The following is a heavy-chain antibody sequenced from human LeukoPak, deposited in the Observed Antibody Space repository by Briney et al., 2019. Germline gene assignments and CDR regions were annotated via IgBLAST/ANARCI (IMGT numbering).Heavy chain of an antibody. CDR3: ARDRGTATPHLYYYYGMDV. Sequence: ASVKVSCKASGGTFSIYAISWVRQAPGQGLEWMGGIIPIFGTANCAQKFQGRVTITADESTSTAYMELSSLRSEDTAVYYCARDRGTATPHLYYYYGMDVWGQGTTVTVSS. J-gene: IGHJ6*02. CDR2: IIPIFGTA. V-gene: IGHV1-69*13. D-gene: IGHD5-18*01. CDR1: GGTFSIYA.